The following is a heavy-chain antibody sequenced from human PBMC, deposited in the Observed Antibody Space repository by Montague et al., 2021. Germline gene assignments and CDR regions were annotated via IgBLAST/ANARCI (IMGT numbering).Heavy chain of an antibody. CDR1: GFIFSEYS. J-gene: IGHJ5*02. CDR3: AILWFGGNWFDH. V-gene: IGHV3-30*04. Sequence: SLRLSCAASGFIFSEYSMCWVRQAPGKGLEWVAGIWSDGSNKYYAEPVKGRFTISRDNSENTGHLQMSSLRAEDTAIYYCAILWFGGNWFDHWGQGTLVTVSS. CDR2: IWSDGSNK. D-gene: IGHD3-10*01.